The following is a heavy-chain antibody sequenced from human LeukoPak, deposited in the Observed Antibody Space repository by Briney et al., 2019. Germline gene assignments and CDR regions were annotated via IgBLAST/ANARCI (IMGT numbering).Heavy chain of an antibody. CDR2: VSSDGHNT. V-gene: IGHV3-64D*06. CDR3: ARPKDSGDSVVAFDS. CDR1: GFTFSNYA. D-gene: IGHD4-17*01. Sequence: PGGSLRLSYTASGFTFSNYAIHWVRQAPGKGLEYVSAVSSDGHNTYYADAVKDRFTVSRDDSKNTVYLQMGSLTSKDTAVYYCARPKDSGDSVVAFDSWGQGTLVTVSS. J-gene: IGHJ4*02.